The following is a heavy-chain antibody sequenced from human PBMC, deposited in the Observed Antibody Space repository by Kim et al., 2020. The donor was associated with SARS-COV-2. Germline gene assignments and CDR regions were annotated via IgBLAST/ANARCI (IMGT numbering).Heavy chain of an antibody. D-gene: IGHD1-1*01. CDR1: GYGFTSNY. CDR2: VYPNDSTT. J-gene: IGHJ4*02. CDR3: ARDLEGFDY. V-gene: IGHV1-46*01. Sequence: ASVKVSCKTSGYGFTSNYLHWVRLAPGQGLEWMGMVYPNDSTTTYAQKFQGRVTMTSDTPTRTGYMELSSLTSEDTAVYYCARDLEGFDYWGQGTLVTVSS.